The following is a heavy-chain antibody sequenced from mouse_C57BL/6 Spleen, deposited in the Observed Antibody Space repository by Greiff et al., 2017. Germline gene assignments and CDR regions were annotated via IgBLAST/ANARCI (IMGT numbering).Heavy chain of an antibody. CDR2: IHPNSGST. D-gene: IGHD1-1*01. CDR3: ARSGSSDDYFDD. V-gene: IGHV1-64*01. CDR1: GYTFTSYW. Sequence: QVQLQQPGAELVKPGASVKLSCKASGYTFTSYWMHWVKQRPGQGLEWIGMIHPNSGSTNYNEKFKSKATLTVDKSSSTAYMQLSSLTSEDSAVYYCARSGSSDDYFDDWGQGTTLTVSS. J-gene: IGHJ2*01.